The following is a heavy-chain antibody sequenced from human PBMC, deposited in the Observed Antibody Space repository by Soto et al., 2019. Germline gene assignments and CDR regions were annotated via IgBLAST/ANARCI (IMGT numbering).Heavy chain of an antibody. CDR2: INPSGGST. J-gene: IGHJ5*02. CDR1: GYTFTSYY. D-gene: IGHD4-17*01. V-gene: IGHV1-46*03. CDR3: AREPRTTVTPNPSNWFDP. Sequence: GASVKVSCKASGYTFTSYYMHWVRQAPGQGLEWMGIINPSGGSTSYAQKFQGRVTMTRDTSTSTVYMELSSLRSEDTAVYYCAREPRTTVTPNPSNWFDPWGQGTLVTVSS.